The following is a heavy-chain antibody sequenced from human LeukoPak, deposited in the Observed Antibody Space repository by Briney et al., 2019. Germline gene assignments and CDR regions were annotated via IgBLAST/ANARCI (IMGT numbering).Heavy chain of an antibody. D-gene: IGHD3-22*01. Sequence: SETLSLTCAVYGGSFGGYYWSWIRQPPGKGLEWIGEINHSGSTNYNPSLKSRVTISVDTSKNQFSLKLSSVTAADTAVYYCARRGYDSSGYYFLVWGQGTLVTVSS. CDR2: INHSGST. CDR3: ARRGYDSSGYYFLV. J-gene: IGHJ4*02. V-gene: IGHV4-34*01. CDR1: GGSFGGYY.